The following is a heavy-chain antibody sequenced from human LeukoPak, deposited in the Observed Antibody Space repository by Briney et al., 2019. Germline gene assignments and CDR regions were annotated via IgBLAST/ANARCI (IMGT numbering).Heavy chain of an antibody. D-gene: IGHD3-22*01. CDR1: GYTFTGYY. Sequence: ASVKVSCKASGYTFTGYYMHWVRQAPGQGLDWMGWINPNSGDTNYAQNFQGRVSMTRDTSISTAYMELSRLSSDDTAVYYCAIVTYDTRGYSPFDCWGQGTLITVSP. CDR2: INPNSGDT. J-gene: IGHJ4*02. CDR3: AIVTYDTRGYSPFDC. V-gene: IGHV1-2*02.